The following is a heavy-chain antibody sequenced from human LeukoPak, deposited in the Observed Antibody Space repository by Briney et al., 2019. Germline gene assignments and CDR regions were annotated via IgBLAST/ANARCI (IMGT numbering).Heavy chain of an antibody. V-gene: IGHV3-23*01. CDR1: GFTFSSYA. Sequence: PGGSLSLSCAASGFTFSSYAMGWVRQAPGKGLEWVSAINGSGSSTYYADSVKGRFTSSTDNSKNTLYLQMNSLRAEDTAVYYCAKGRTMMVVVPFDYSGHGTLVTVPS. CDR2: INGSGSST. J-gene: IGHJ4*01. CDR3: AKGRTMMVVVPFDY. D-gene: IGHD3-22*01.